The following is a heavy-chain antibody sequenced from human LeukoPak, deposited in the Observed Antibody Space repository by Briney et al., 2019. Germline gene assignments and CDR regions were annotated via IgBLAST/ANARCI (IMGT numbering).Heavy chain of an antibody. D-gene: IGHD3-22*01. J-gene: IGHJ4*02. V-gene: IGHV3-48*01. CDR3: AREKPSGTMIVVVIGHFDY. Sequence: AGGSLRLSCAASGFTFSSYSMNWVRQAPGKGLEWVSYISSSSSTIYYADSVKGRFTISRDNAENSLYLQMNSLRAEDTAVYYCAREKPSGTMIVVVIGHFDYWGQGTLVTVSS. CDR2: ISSSSSTI. CDR1: GFTFSSYS.